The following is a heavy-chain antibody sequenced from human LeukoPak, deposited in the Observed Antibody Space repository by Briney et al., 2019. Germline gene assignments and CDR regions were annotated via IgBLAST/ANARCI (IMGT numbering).Heavy chain of an antibody. Sequence: ASVRVSCKTSGYTFTGYYMHWVRQAPGQGLEWMGWINPNSGGTNYAQKFQGRVTMTRDTSISTAYMELTRLRSDDTAGYYCARYSSGWYFDLWGRGTLVTVSS. CDR1: GYTFTGYY. J-gene: IGHJ2*01. V-gene: IGHV1-2*02. CDR3: ARYSSGWYFDL. CDR2: INPNSGGT. D-gene: IGHD6-19*01.